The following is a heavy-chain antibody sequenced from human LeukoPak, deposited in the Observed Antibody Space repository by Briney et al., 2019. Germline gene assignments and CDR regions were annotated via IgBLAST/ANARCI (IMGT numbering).Heavy chain of an antibody. J-gene: IGHJ6*03. CDR2: IYYSGST. CDR1: GGSFSGYY. V-gene: IGHV4-59*01. CDR3: ARGRITMVRGVIILPGRYYYMDV. D-gene: IGHD3-10*01. Sequence: SETLSLTCAVYGGSFSGYYWSWIRQPPGKGLEWIGYIYYSGSTNYNPSLKSRVTISVDTSKNQFSLKLSSVTAADTAVYYCARGRITMVRGVIILPGRYYYMDVWGKGTTVTISS.